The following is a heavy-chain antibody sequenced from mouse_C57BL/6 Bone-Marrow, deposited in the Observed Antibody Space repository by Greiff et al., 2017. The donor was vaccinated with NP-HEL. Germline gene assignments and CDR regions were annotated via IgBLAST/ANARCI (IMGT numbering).Heavy chain of an antibody. Sequence: VQLQQPGAERVKPGASVKLSCKASGYTFTSYWMHWVKQRPGQGLEWIGMIHPNSGSTNYNEKFKSKATLTVDKSSSTAYMQLSSLTSEDSAVYYCARYGLYYFDYWGQGTTLTVSS. CDR1: GYTFTSYW. CDR3: ARYGLYYFDY. D-gene: IGHD1-1*01. J-gene: IGHJ2*01. V-gene: IGHV1-64*01. CDR2: IHPNSGST.